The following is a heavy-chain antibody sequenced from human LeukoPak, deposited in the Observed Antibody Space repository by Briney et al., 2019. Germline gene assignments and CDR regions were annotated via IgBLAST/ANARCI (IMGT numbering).Heavy chain of an antibody. V-gene: IGHV3-30*18. Sequence: PGGSLRLSCTASGFTFSNYGIHWVRQAPGKGLEWVAVISYDGSKKYYADSVEGRFTISRDNSKNTLYLQMNSLRAEDTAVYYCAKDGRTYYYDSSGPMDFDYWGQGTLVTVSS. CDR3: AKDGRTYYYDSSGPMDFDY. CDR2: ISYDGSKK. CDR1: GFTFSNYG. J-gene: IGHJ4*02. D-gene: IGHD3-22*01.